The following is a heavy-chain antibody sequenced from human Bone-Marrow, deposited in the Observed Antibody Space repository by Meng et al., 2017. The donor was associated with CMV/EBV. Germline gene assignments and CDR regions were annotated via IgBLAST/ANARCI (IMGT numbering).Heavy chain of an antibody. V-gene: IGHV3-23*03. CDR2: IYSGGSST. CDR1: GFTFSSYA. J-gene: IGHJ5*02. D-gene: IGHD2-21*02. Sequence: GESLKISCAASGFTFSSYAMSWVRQAPGKGLEWVSVIYSGGSSTYYAESVKGRFSISRDNPKNTVYLKMNSLRDEDTAVYYCAKGGGGHCYRECWFDPWGQGTLVTVSS. CDR3: AKGGGGHCYRECWFDP.